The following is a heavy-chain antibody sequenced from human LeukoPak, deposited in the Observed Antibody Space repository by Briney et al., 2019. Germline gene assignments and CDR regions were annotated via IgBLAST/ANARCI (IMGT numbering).Heavy chain of an antibody. J-gene: IGHJ4*02. D-gene: IGHD3-16*01. CDR1: GFTFSSYG. CDR2: ISGSGGST. V-gene: IGHV3-23*01. CDR3: AKDLIATGRITFGGVNDY. Sequence: PGGSLRLSCAASGFTFSSYGMSWVRQAPGKGLEWVSAISGSGGSTYYADSVKGRFTISRDNSKNTLYLQMNSLRAEDTAVYYCAKDLIATGRITFGGVNDYWGQGTLVTVSS.